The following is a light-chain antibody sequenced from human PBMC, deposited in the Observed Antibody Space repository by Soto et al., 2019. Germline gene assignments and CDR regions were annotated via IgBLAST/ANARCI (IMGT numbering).Light chain of an antibody. CDR3: AVWDDTLNGVV. V-gene: IGLV1-44*01. CDR2: SND. Sequence: QAVLTQPPSASGTPGQRVTISCSGASSNIGGNSVNWYQQVPGTAPTLLIYSNDRRPSGVPDRLSASKSGTSASLAISGLQSEDEADYYCAVWDDTLNGVVFGGGTKLTVL. J-gene: IGLJ2*01. CDR1: SSNIGGNS.